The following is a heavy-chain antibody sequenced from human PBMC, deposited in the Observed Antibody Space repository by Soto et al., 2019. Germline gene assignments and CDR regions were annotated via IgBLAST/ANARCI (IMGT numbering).Heavy chain of an antibody. CDR1: GYSFISYG. D-gene: IGHD2-15*01. Sequence: VQLVQSGAEVKKPGASVKVSCEASGYSFISYGISWVRQAPGQGLEWVGWISGYNANTNYAQIVQGRVTMTTDTPPRTASRDRRSLRSDEPAGYSCARDRKARGPPRQKPRPESYSASSGLDVWGKGTTVTVS. J-gene: IGHJ6*03. CDR3: ARDRKARGPPRQKPRPESYSASSGLDV. V-gene: IGHV1-18*04. CDR2: ISGYNANT.